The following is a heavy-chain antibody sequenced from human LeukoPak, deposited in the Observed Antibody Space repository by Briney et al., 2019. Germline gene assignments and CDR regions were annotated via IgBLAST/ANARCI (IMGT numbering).Heavy chain of an antibody. CDR3: ARDKGHIVVVVAAIDAFDI. D-gene: IGHD2-15*01. J-gene: IGHJ3*02. V-gene: IGHV3-21*01. CDR2: ISSSSSYI. Sequence: GGSLRLSCAASGFTFSSYSMNWVRQAPGKGLEWVSSISSSSSYIYYADSVKGRFTISRDNAKNSLYLQMNSLRAEDTAVYCCARDKGHIVVVVAAIDAFDIWGQGTMVTVSS. CDR1: GFTFSSYS.